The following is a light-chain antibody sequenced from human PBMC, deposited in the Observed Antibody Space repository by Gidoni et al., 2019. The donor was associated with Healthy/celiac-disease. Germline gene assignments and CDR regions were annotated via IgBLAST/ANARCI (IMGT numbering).Light chain of an antibody. CDR2: DAS. V-gene: IGKV3-11*01. Sequence: FVLTQSPATLSLSPGERATLSCRASQRVSSYLAWYQQKPGQAPRLLIYDASNRATGIPARFSGSGSGTDFTLTISSLEPEDFAVYYCQQRSNWPLTFGGGTKVEIK. CDR3: QQRSNWPLT. CDR1: QRVSSY. J-gene: IGKJ4*01.